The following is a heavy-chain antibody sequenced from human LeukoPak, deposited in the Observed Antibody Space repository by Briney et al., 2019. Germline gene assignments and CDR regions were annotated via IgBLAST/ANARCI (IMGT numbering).Heavy chain of an antibody. Sequence: SETLSLTCAVSGGSISSGGYSWSWIRQPPGKGLEWIGYIYHSGSTYYNPSLKSRVTISVDRSKNQFSLRLSSVTAADTAVYYCARALQGDYVDLWGQGTLATVSS. CDR2: IYHSGST. D-gene: IGHD3-10*02. V-gene: IGHV4-30-2*01. CDR3: ARALQGDYVDL. J-gene: IGHJ5*02. CDR1: GGSISSGGYS.